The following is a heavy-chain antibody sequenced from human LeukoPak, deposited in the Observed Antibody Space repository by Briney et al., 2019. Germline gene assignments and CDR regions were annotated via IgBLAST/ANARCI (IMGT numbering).Heavy chain of an antibody. J-gene: IGHJ3*02. CDR1: GYTFTGYY. V-gene: IGHV1-2*02. Sequence: GASVKVSCKASGYTFTGYYMHWVRQAPGQGLEWMGWINPNSGGTNYAQKFQGRVTMTRDTSISTAYMELSRLRSDDTAVYYCARLLQYCSGGSCYSGVVRAFDIWGQGTMVTVSS. CDR3: ARLLQYCSGGSCYSGVVRAFDI. CDR2: INPNSGGT. D-gene: IGHD2-15*01.